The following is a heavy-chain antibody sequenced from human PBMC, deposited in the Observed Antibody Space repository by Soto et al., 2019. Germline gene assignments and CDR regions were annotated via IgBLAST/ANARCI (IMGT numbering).Heavy chain of an antibody. Sequence: QVQLQESGPGLVKPSETLSLTCTVSGGSISSYYWSWIRQPPGKGLEWIGYIYYSGSTYYIPSLESRVPISVDTSKNQFSLKLTSVTAADTAVYFCARGGWRQIDYWGQGTLVTVSS. J-gene: IGHJ4*02. CDR1: GGSISSYY. CDR3: ARGGWRQIDY. CDR2: IYYSGST. V-gene: IGHV4-59*08. D-gene: IGHD3-3*01.